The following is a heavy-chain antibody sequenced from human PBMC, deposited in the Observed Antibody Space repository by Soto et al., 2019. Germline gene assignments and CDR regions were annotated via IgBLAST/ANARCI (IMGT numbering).Heavy chain of an antibody. J-gene: IGHJ4*02. CDR1: GFTFSSYG. V-gene: IGHV3-33*01. D-gene: IGHD1-26*01. Sequence: QVQLVESGGGVVQPGRSLRLSCAASGFTFSSYGMHWVRQAPGKGLEWVAVIWYDGSNKYYADSVKGRFTISRDNSKNTLYLQMNSLRAEDTAVYYCARGVSSGSYPFFDYWGQGPLVTVSS. CDR3: ARGVSSGSYPFFDY. CDR2: IWYDGSNK.